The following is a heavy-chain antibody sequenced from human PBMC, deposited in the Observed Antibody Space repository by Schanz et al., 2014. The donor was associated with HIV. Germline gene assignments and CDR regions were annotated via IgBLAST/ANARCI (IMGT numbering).Heavy chain of an antibody. CDR3: AKIRRLLTRWDWFDP. J-gene: IGHJ5*02. Sequence: QVQLVESGGGVVQPGRSLRLSCAASGFTFSSYGMHWVRQAPGKGLEWVAALFGSNEHYKESVKGRFTVSGDTSKNTLYLQMNSLRAEDTAVYYCAKIRRLLTRWDWFDPWGQGTLVTVSS. CDR2: LFGSNE. V-gene: IGHV3-33*03. CDR1: GFTFSSYG. D-gene: IGHD6-25*01.